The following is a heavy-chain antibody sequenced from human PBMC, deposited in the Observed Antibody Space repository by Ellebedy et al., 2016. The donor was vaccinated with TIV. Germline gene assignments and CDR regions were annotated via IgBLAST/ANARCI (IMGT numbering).Heavy chain of an antibody. CDR1: GYDFGSYG. CDR3: ARRTNWGNFDY. J-gene: IGHJ4*02. Sequence: ASVKVSCKASGYDFGSYGIAWVRHHPRHGLEWLGDISVFNGNTNYAQSLQARVTMTTDTSTGTAYMELRSLTSGDTAVYYCARRTNWGNFDYWGQGTLVTVSS. V-gene: IGHV1-18*01. D-gene: IGHD7-27*01. CDR2: ISVFNGNT.